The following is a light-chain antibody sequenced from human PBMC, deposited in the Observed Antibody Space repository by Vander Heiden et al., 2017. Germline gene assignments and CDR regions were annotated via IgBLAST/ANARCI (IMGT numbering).Light chain of an antibody. V-gene: IGKV3-11*01. CDR2: DAS. J-gene: IGKJ5*01. CDR3: QQRSNRPPVT. CDR1: QSVSSC. Sequence: DIVLTQPPGTLSLSPGERATLSCRASQSVSSCLAWYQQKPGRAPRLLIYDASNRATGVPARFSGGGSGTDFTLTISSLEPEDFAVYYCQQRSNRPPVTFGQGTQLETK.